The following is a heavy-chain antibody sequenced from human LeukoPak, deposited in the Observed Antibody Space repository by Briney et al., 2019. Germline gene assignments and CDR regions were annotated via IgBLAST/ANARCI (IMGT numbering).Heavy chain of an antibody. D-gene: IGHD4-17*01. Sequence: ASVKVSCKASGYTFTSYYMHWVRQAPGQGLEWMGIINPSGGSTSYAQKFQGRVTMTRDTSTSTVYMELSSLRSEDAAVYYCARDWTDYVDYRGYFDYWGQGTLVTVSS. CDR2: INPSGGST. CDR3: ARDWTDYVDYRGYFDY. CDR1: GYTFTSYY. J-gene: IGHJ4*02. V-gene: IGHV1-46*01.